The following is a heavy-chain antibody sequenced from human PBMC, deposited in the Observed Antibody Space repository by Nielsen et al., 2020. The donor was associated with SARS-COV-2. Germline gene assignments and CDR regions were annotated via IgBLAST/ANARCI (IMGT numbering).Heavy chain of an antibody. Sequence: GGSLRLSCAASGFPFSSYEMNWVRQAPGRGLEWIAYISVGAGTRYYADSVQGRFIVSSDNAKNSVSLQMSNLGVEDTAVYFCARGVNALDVWGQGTPVTVSS. CDR2: ISVGAGTR. D-gene: IGHD3-16*01. CDR1: GFPFSSYE. V-gene: IGHV3-48*03. J-gene: IGHJ6*02. CDR3: ARGVNALDV.